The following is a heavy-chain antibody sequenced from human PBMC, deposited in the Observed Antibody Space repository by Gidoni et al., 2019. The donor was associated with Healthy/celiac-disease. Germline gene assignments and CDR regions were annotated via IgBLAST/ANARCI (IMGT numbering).Heavy chain of an antibody. V-gene: IGHV3-30-3*01. D-gene: IGHD5-12*01. J-gene: IGHJ4*02. CDR3: ASLEMATIEDY. CDR2: ISYDGSNK. CDR1: GFTFSSYA. Sequence: QVQLVESGGGVVQPGRSLRLSCAASGFTFSSYAMHWVRQAPGKGLEWVAVISYDGSNKYYADSVKGRFTISRDNSKNTLYLQMNSLRAEDTAVYYCASLEMATIEDYWGQGTLVTVSS.